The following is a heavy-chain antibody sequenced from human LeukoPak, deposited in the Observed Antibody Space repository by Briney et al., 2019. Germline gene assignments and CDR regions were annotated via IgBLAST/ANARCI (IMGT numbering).Heavy chain of an antibody. CDR3: AKDPVHSSSWQYYFDY. CDR1: GFTFSSYG. J-gene: IGHJ4*02. CDR2: ISYDGSNK. D-gene: IGHD6-13*01. V-gene: IGHV3-30*18. Sequence: QPGRSLRLSCAASGFTFSSYGMHWVRQAPGKGLEWMAVISYDGSNKYYADSVKGRFTISRDNSKNTLYLQMNSLRAEDTAVYYCAKDPVHSSSWQYYFDYWGQGTLVTVSS.